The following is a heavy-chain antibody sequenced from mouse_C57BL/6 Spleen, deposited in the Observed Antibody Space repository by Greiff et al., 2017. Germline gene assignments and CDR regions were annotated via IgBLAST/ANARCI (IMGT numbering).Heavy chain of an antibody. J-gene: IGHJ4*01. D-gene: IGHD2-1*01. CDR1: GYTFTSYW. Sequence: VQLQQPGAELVKPGASVKMSCKASGYTFTSYWITWVKQRPGQGLEWMGDIYPGSGSTNYNEKFKSKATLTVDTSSSTAYMQLSSLTSEDSAVYYCARGVYGNYAMDYWGQGTSVTVSS. CDR3: ARGVYGNYAMDY. CDR2: IYPGSGST. V-gene: IGHV1-55*01.